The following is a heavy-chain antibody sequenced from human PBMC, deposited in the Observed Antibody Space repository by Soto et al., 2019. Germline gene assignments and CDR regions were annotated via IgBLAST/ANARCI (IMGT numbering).Heavy chain of an antibody. CDR3: ARDTGDGTFDF. D-gene: IGHD7-27*01. J-gene: IGHJ4*02. CDR2: INAGYGNT. CDR1: GYTFRSYA. V-gene: IGHV1-3*01. Sequence: ASVKVSCEASGYTFRSYAIHWVRQAPGQRLEWMGWINAGYGNTKSSQKFQDRVTISRDTSASTAYMELTSLRSEDTAVYYCARDTGDGTFDFWGQGTLVTVSS.